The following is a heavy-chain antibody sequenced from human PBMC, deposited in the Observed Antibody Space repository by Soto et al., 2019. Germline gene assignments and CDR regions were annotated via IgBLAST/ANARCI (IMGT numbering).Heavy chain of an antibody. V-gene: IGHV4-31*03. J-gene: IGHJ1*01. CDR1: GGSISSGGYY. D-gene: IGHD3-10*01. CDR3: VRGVLS. Sequence: QVQLQESGPGLVKASQTLSLTCNVSGGSISSGGYYWTWIRQHPGKGLEWIGNIHHSVGTVYNPALRGRVSISVHTSKNQFSLKLSSVTAADTAVYFCVRGVLSWGQGTLVTVSS. CDR2: IHHSVGT.